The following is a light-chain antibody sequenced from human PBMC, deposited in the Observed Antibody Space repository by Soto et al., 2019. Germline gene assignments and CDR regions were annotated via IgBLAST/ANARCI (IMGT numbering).Light chain of an antibody. V-gene: IGLV1-47*01. CDR3: VAWDDNLSSRV. CDR1: RSNIGSAI. J-gene: IGLJ3*02. CDR2: MNS. Sequence: QSALTQPPSLSGTPGQTVTISCIGSRSNIGSAIVHWYQQLPGTAPRHLIYMNSQRPSGVPDRFSGSKSGTSASLVITGLRPEDEADYYCVAWDDNLSSRVFGGGTQLTVL.